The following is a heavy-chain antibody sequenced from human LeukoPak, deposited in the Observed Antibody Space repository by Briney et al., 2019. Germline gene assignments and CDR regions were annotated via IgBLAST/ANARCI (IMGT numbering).Heavy chain of an antibody. CDR1: GGSISSGSYH. CDR2: IYTSGST. J-gene: IGHJ3*02. Sequence: SETLSLTCTVSGGSISSGSYHWSWLRQPAGKGLQWIGRIYTSGSTNYNPSLKSRVTISVDTSKNQFSLKLSSVTAADTAVYYCARADSSGYYFRNDAFDIWGQGTMVTVSS. D-gene: IGHD3-22*01. V-gene: IGHV4-61*02. CDR3: ARADSSGYYFRNDAFDI.